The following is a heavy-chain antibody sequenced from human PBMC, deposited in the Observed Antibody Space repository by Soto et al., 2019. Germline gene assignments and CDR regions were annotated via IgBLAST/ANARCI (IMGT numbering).Heavy chain of an antibody. CDR2: ISGSGTTT. D-gene: IGHD3-10*01. V-gene: IGHV3-11*01. Sequence: VQLVESGGGLVKPRGSLRLSCAASGFNFSDSYMSWVRQAPGKGLEWISYISGSGTTTAYTGSVKGRFTVSRDNAKSSLFLQLNSLRVDDTAVYYCTRDSRYGSGLYYGLDVWGQGTSVTVSS. CDR1: GFNFSDSY. CDR3: TRDSRYGSGLYYGLDV. J-gene: IGHJ6*02.